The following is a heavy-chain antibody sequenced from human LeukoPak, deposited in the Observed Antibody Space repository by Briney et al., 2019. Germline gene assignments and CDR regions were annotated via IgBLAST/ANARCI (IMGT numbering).Heavy chain of an antibody. V-gene: IGHV1-18*01. J-gene: IGHJ4*02. D-gene: IGHD3-10*01. CDR3: ARDLTYGLFDY. Sequence: ASVKVSCKASGYTLTSYGISWVRQAPGQGLEWMGWISGNNSNTNYVHKLQGRVTMTTDTSTSTVYMELRSLRSDDTAVYYCARDLTYGLFDYWGQGTLVTVSS. CDR1: GYTLTSYG. CDR2: ISGNNSNT.